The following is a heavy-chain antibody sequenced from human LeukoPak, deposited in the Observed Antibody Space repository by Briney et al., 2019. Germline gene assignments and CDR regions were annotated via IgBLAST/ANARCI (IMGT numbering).Heavy chain of an antibody. CDR2: IRGSGDST. V-gene: IGHV3-23*01. D-gene: IGHD3-10*01. J-gene: IGHJ4*02. Sequence: PGGSLRLSCTVSGFTVSSNSMSWVRQAPGKGLEWVSAIRGSGDSTYYADSVKGRFTISRDNSKNTLYLQLNSLRAEDTAVYYCAKREYGPGDYWGQGTLVTVSS. CDR3: AKREYGPGDY. CDR1: GFTVSSNS.